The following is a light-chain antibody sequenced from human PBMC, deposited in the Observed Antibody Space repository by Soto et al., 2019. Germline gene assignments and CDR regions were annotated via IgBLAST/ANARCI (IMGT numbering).Light chain of an antibody. CDR2: GAS. V-gene: IGKV3-20*01. Sequence: EIVLTQSPGTLSLSPGERATLSCRASQSVSNNYLGWYQQKPGQAPRLLVYGASRRATGIPDRFSGSGSGTDFTLTLRGLEAEDFAVYYCQQYGNSLPWTFGQGTKVEIK. CDR1: QSVSNNY. CDR3: QQYGNSLPWT. J-gene: IGKJ1*01.